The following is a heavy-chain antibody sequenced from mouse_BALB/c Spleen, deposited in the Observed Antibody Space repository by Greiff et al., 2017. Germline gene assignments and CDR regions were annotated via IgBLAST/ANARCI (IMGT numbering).Heavy chain of an antibody. CDR1: GDSITSGY. Sequence: EVKLQQSGPSLVKPSQTLSLTCSVTGDSITSGYWNWIRKFPGNKLEYMGYISYSGSTYYNPSLKSRISITRDTSKNQYYLQLNSVTTEDTATYYCARGYGNYLYAMDYWGQGTSVTVSS. CDR3: ARGYGNYLYAMDY. D-gene: IGHD2-10*02. CDR2: ISYSGST. J-gene: IGHJ4*01. V-gene: IGHV3-8*02.